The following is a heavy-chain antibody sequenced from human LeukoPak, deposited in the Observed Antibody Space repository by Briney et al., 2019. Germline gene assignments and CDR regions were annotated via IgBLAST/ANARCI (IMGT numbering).Heavy chain of an antibody. Sequence: GGSLRLSCAASGFFFTGYAMPGVRQSTEKGLEWLSGIDSAGDTYHPDSVRGRFTISRDIAGNSLYLQMNSLGAGDTAVYYCARGGRGGNSWTIIDFWGQGALVTVSS. CDR2: IDSAGDT. D-gene: IGHD6-13*01. CDR3: ARGGRGGNSWTIIDF. V-gene: IGHV3-13*01. CDR1: GFFFTGYA. J-gene: IGHJ4*02.